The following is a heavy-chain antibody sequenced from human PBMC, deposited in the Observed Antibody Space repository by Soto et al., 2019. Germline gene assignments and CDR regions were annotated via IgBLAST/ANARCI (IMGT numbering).Heavy chain of an antibody. V-gene: IGHV4-34*01. CDR1: GGSFSGYY. Sequence: QVQLQQWGAGLLKPSEILSLTCAVYGGSFSGYYWSWIRQPPGKGLEWIGEINHSGSTNYNPSLKSRVTISVDTSKNQFSLKLSSVTAADTAVYYCARVWPWGLGYYDYWGQGTLVTVSS. J-gene: IGHJ4*02. CDR3: ARVWPWGLGYYDY. D-gene: IGHD2-21*01. CDR2: INHSGST.